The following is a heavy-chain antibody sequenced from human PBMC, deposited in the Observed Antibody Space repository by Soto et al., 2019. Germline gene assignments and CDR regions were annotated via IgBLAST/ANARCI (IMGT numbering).Heavy chain of an antibody. V-gene: IGHV3-21*01. CDR2: ISSSSSYI. J-gene: IGHJ6*03. Sequence: GGSLRLSCAASGFTFSSYSMNWVRQAPGKGLEWVSSISSSSSYIYYADSVKGRFTISRDNAKNSLYLQMNSLRAEDTAVYYCARVGQCSSTSCYFRFRDYYYYYMDVWGKGTTVTVSS. CDR3: ARVGQCSSTSCYFRFRDYYYYYMDV. D-gene: IGHD2-2*01. CDR1: GFTFSSYS.